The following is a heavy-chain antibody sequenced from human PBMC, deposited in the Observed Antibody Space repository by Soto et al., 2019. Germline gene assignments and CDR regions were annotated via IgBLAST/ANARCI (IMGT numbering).Heavy chain of an antibody. CDR3: AKDGYSGYDSITGTTYRPKSYYYYGMDV. V-gene: IGHV3-30*18. CDR1: GFTFSSYG. D-gene: IGHD5-12*01. J-gene: IGHJ6*02. Sequence: PGGSLRLSCAASGFTFSSYGMHWVRQAPGKGLEWVAVISYDGSNKYYADSVKGRFTISRDNSKNTLYLQMNSLRAEDTAVYYCAKDGYSGYDSITGTTYRPKSYYYYGMDVWGQGTTVTVSS. CDR2: ISYDGSNK.